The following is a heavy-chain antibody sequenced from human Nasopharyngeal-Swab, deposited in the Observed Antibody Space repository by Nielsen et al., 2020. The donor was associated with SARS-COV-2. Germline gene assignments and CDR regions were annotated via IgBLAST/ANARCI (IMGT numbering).Heavy chain of an antibody. D-gene: IGHD6-19*01. CDR1: GGSISSSSYY. CDR2: IYYSGST. V-gene: IGHV4-39*01. Sequence: LRLSCTVSGGSISSSSYYWGWIRQPPGKGLEWIGSIYYSGSTYYNPSLKSRVTISVDTSKNQFSLKLSSVTAADTAVYYCARSSSGWPDYWGQGTLVTVSS. CDR3: ARSSSGWPDY. J-gene: IGHJ4*02.